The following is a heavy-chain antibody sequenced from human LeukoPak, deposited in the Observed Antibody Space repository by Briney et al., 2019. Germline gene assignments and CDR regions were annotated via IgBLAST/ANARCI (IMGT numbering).Heavy chain of an antibody. V-gene: IGHV3-30*02. Sequence: GGSLRLSCAASGFTFSSYGMHWVRQAPGKGLEWVAFIRYDGSNKYYADSVKGRFTISRDNSKNTLYLQMNSLGAEDTAVYYCAKEKFRGVTLRVSYFDYWGQGTLVTVSS. CDR1: GFTFSSYG. CDR2: IRYDGSNK. D-gene: IGHD3-10*01. J-gene: IGHJ4*02. CDR3: AKEKFRGVTLRVSYFDY.